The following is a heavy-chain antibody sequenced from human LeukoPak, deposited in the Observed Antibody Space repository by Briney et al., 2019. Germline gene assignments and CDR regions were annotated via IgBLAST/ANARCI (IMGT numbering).Heavy chain of an antibody. Sequence: PGGSLRLSCAASGFTFSSYAMHWVRQAPGKGLEWVAVISYDGSNKYYADSVKGRFTISRDNSKNTLYLQMNSLRAEDTAVYYCARARATTRDFDYWGQGTLVTVSS. CDR3: ARARATTRDFDY. D-gene: IGHD1-26*01. J-gene: IGHJ4*02. CDR2: ISYDGSNK. V-gene: IGHV3-30-3*01. CDR1: GFTFSSYA.